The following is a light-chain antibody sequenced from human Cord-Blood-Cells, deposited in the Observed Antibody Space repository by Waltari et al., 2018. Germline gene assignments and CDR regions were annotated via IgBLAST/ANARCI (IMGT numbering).Light chain of an antibody. CDR3: QQYDNLPFT. V-gene: IGKV1-33*01. CDR2: DAS. Sequence: DIQMTQSPSSLSASVGDRVTITCQASQDISNYLNWYQQKPGKAPKRLIYDASNLETGVPSRFSGSGSGTDFTCTISSLQPEDIATYYCQQYDNLPFTFGPGTKVDIK. J-gene: IGKJ3*01. CDR1: QDISNY.